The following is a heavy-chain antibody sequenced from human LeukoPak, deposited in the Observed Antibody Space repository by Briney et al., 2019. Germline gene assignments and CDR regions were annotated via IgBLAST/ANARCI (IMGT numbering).Heavy chain of an antibody. CDR3: ARGLIRGYSYADDY. CDR2: INHSGST. V-gene: IGHV4-34*01. CDR1: GGSFSGYY. D-gene: IGHD5-18*01. Sequence: SETLSLTCAVYGGSFSGYYWSWIRQPPGKGLEWIGEINHSGSTNYNPSRKSRVTISVDTSKNQFSLKLSSVTAADTAVYYCARGLIRGYSYADDYWGQGTLVTVSS. J-gene: IGHJ4*02.